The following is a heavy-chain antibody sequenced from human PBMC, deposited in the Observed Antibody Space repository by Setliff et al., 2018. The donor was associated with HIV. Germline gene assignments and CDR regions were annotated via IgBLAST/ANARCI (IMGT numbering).Heavy chain of an antibody. CDR2: IYPQDSDT. Sequence: GESLKISCTGSGYGFSNHWIGWVRQMPGRGLEWMGIIYPQDSDTRYSPSFEGHVTISADRSRNTACLQWTALKASDTAMYYCARHTIDISLLVVQDPGPFDIWGRGTMVTVSS. D-gene: IGHD3-10*01. J-gene: IGHJ3*02. CDR3: ARHTIDISLLVVQDPGPFDI. V-gene: IGHV5-51*01. CDR1: GYGFSNHW.